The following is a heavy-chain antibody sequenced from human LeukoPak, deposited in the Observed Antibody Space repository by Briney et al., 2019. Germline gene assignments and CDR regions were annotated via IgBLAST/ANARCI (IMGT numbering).Heavy chain of an antibody. CDR1: GGSISSYY. CDR3: ARDKRYFDQPIAFDI. CDR2: IYTSGST. D-gene: IGHD3-9*01. V-gene: IGHV4-4*07. J-gene: IGHJ3*02. Sequence: SSETLSLTCTVSGGSISSYYWSWIRQPAGKGLEWIGRIYTSGSTNYNPSLKSRVTMSVDTSKNQFSLKLSSVTAADTAVYYCARDKRYFDQPIAFDIWGQGTMVTVSS.